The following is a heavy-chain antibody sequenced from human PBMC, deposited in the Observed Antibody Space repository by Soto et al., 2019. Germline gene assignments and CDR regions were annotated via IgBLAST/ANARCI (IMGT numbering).Heavy chain of an antibody. CDR3: ARDQKQWLVRKPDY. Sequence: VASVKVSCKASGYTFTGYYMHWVRQAPGQGLEWMGWINPNSGGTNYAQKFQGRVTMTRDTSISTAYMELSRLRSDDTAVYYCARDQKQWLVRKPDYWGQGTLVTVSS. J-gene: IGHJ4*02. CDR2: INPNSGGT. V-gene: IGHV1-2*02. CDR1: GYTFTGYY. D-gene: IGHD6-19*01.